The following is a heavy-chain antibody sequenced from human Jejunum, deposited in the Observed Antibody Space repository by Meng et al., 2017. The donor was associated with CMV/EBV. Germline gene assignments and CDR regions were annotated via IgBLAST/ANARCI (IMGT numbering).Heavy chain of an antibody. CDR1: AMINNY. CDR2: IYTGGAT. Sequence: AMINNYMNWVRQAPGKGLEWVSVIYTGGATYYTDSVKGRFTISRDHSKNILYLQMNSLTTDDTAVYYCARSRDTHSWPRQDAFDVWGQGTVVTVSS. J-gene: IGHJ3*01. V-gene: IGHV3-66*02. D-gene: IGHD6-13*01. CDR3: ARSRDTHSWPRQDAFDV.